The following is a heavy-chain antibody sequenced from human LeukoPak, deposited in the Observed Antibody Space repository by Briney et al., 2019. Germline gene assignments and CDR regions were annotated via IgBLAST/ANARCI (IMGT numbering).Heavy chain of an antibody. D-gene: IGHD3/OR15-3a*01. V-gene: IGHV3-30*04. CDR2: ISYDGSVQ. J-gene: IGHJ4*02. CDR3: ARERTGFYAEY. CDR1: GFTFSHYA. Sequence: GGSLRLSCAASGFTFSHYAMYWVRQAPGKGLEWVALISYDGSVQYYTDSVKGRFTISRDSPKNTLYLQMNSLRPEDTAVYYCARERTGFYAEYWGQGTLVTVSS.